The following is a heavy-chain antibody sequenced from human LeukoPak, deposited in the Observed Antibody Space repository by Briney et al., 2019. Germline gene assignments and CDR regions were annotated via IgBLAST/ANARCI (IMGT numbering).Heavy chain of an antibody. D-gene: IGHD4-23*01. V-gene: IGHV3-11*06. CDR3: AGAEDYGGNYDY. J-gene: IGHJ4*02. Sequence: TGGSLRLSCAASGFTFSDYYMSWIRQAPGKGLEWVSSISSSSGFIYYADSLKGRFTISRDNAKNSLYLQMNSLRAEDTAVYYCAGAEDYGGNYDYWGQGILVTVSS. CDR1: GFTFSDYY. CDR2: ISSSSGFI.